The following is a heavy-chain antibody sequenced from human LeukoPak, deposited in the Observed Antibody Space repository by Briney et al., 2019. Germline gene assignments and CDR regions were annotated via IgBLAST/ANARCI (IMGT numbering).Heavy chain of an antibody. CDR2: MNPNSGNT. CDR1: GYTFTSYD. Sequence: ASVKVSCKASGYTFTSYDINWVRQATGQGLEWMGWMNPNSGNTGYAQKFQGRVTITRNTSISTAYMELSSLRSEDTAVYYCARGSEATLSPNYYYYMDVWGKGTTVTVSS. V-gene: IGHV1-8*03. J-gene: IGHJ6*03. CDR3: ARGSEATLSPNYYYYMDV. D-gene: IGHD3-10*01.